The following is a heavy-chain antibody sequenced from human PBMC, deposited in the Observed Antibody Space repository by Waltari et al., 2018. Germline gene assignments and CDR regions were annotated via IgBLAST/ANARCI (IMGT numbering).Heavy chain of an antibody. CDR2: VDPEDGET. CDR1: GGTFSSYA. CDR3: ATCSSGWSYYYYYMDV. Sequence: VQLVQSGAEVKKPGSSVKVSCKASGGTFSSYAIRWVRQAPGQGLEWMGLVDPEDGETIYAEKFQGRVTITADTSTDTAYMELSSLRSEDTAVYYCATCSSGWSYYYYYMDVWGKGTTVTVSS. J-gene: IGHJ6*03. D-gene: IGHD6-19*01. V-gene: IGHV1-69-2*01.